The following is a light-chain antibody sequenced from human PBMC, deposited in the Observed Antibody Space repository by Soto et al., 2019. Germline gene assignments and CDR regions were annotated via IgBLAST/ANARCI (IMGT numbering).Light chain of an antibody. CDR3: QQYDDLPYT. CDR2: DAS. J-gene: IGKJ2*01. CDR1: QDINKF. V-gene: IGKV1-33*01. Sequence: DIQMTQSPSSLSASVGDRVSIACQASQDINKFLSWFQLKPGKAPKLLIYDASTLEAGVPSRFSGSGSRTEFTFTISSLQPEDIASYFCQQYDDLPYTFGRGTKLEIK.